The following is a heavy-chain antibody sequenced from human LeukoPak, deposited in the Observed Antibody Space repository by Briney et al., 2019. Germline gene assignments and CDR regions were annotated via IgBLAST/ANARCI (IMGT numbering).Heavy chain of an antibody. CDR1: GGSISSYY. CDR2: IYSSGSA. V-gene: IGHV4-59*12. Sequence: SETLSLTCSVSGGSISSYYWDWIRQSPGKGLEWIGHIYSSGSASYNPSLKSRVTISVDTSKNQFSLKLSSVTAADTVVYYCARLGYCGSAWCLADYWGQGTLVTVSS. CDR3: ARLGYCGSAWCLADY. D-gene: IGHD2-2*01. J-gene: IGHJ4*02.